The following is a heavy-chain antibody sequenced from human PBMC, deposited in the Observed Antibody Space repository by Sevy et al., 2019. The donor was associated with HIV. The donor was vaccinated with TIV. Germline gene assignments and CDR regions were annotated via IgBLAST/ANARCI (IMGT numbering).Heavy chain of an antibody. Sequence: SETLSLTCTVSGGSISSYYWSWIRQPAGKGLEWIGRIYTSGSTNYNPSLRSRVTMSVDTSKNQFSLKLSSVTAADTAMYFCARDLTGEAVAGTVNWFDPWVQGTLVTISS. J-gene: IGHJ5*02. CDR3: ARDLTGEAVAGTVNWFDP. D-gene: IGHD6-19*01. CDR2: IYTSGST. V-gene: IGHV4-4*07. CDR1: GGSISSYY.